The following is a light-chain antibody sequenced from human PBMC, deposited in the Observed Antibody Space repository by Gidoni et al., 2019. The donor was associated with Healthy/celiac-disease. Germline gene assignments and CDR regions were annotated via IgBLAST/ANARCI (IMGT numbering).Light chain of an antibody. CDR2: GAS. CDR1: QSVSSN. CDR3: QQYNIWPLT. Sequence: EIVMTQSPATLSVSPGERATLSCRASQSVSSNLAWYQQKPGQAPRLLIYGASTRATGIPARFSGSGSGTEFTLTISSLQSEDFAVYYCQQYNIWPLTFGPGTKVEIK. J-gene: IGKJ3*01. V-gene: IGKV3-15*01.